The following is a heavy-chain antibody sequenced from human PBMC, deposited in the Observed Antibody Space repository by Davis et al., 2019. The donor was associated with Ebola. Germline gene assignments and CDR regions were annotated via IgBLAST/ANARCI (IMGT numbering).Heavy chain of an antibody. J-gene: IGHJ6*02. CDR2: VNLRDGST. CDR3: SRGWGSTLFGVISTNFYNYYGMDF. Sequence: AASVKVSCKASGFTFIGYYMHWVRQAPGQGLEWMGIVNLRDGSTTYAQKFQGRVTMTRDASINTVYMELSSLRSEDTAVYYCSRGWGSTLFGVISTNFYNYYGMDFWGQGTTVIVSS. CDR1: GFTFIGYY. D-gene: IGHD3-3*01. V-gene: IGHV1-46*03.